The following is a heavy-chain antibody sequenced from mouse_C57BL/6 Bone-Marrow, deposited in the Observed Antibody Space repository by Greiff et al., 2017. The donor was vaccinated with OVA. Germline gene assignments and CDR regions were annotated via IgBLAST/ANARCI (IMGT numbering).Heavy chain of an antibody. Sequence: VQLQQSGPELVKPGASVKISCKASGYAFSSSWMNWVKQRPGKGLEWIGRIYPGDGDTNYNGKFKGKATLTADKSSSTAYMQLSSLTSEDAAVYFWARVTGTFAWFAYWGQGTLVTVSA. V-gene: IGHV1-82*01. CDR3: ARVTGTFAWFAY. CDR2: IYPGDGDT. J-gene: IGHJ3*01. D-gene: IGHD2-13*01. CDR1: GYAFSSSW.